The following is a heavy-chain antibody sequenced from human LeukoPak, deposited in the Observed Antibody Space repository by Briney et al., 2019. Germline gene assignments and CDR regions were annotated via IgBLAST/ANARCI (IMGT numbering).Heavy chain of an antibody. CDR2: ISAYNGNT. CDR3: ARGSGEVACLQGDAFDI. D-gene: IGHD3-10*01. V-gene: IGHV1-18*01. Sequence: GASVKVSCKASGYTFTSYGISWVRQAPGQGLEWMGWISAYNGNTNYAQKLQGRVTITTDTSTSTAYMELRSLRSDDTAVYYCARGSGEVACLQGDAFDIWGQGTLVTVSS. CDR1: GYTFTSYG. J-gene: IGHJ3*02.